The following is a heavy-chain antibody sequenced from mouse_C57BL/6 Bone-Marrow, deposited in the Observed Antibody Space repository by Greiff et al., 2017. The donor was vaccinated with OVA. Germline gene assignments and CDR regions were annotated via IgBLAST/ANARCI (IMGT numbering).Heavy chain of an antibody. CDR2: IYPRSGNT. Sequence: QVHVKQSGAELARPGASVKLSCKASGYTFTSYGIRWVKQRTGQGLEWIGEIYPRSGNTYYNEKFKGTATLTADKSSSTAYMELRSLTSEDSAVYFCARFYYDYDYAMDYWGQGTSVTVSS. CDR1: GYTFTSYG. CDR3: ARFYYDYDYAMDY. V-gene: IGHV1-81*01. J-gene: IGHJ4*01. D-gene: IGHD2-4*01.